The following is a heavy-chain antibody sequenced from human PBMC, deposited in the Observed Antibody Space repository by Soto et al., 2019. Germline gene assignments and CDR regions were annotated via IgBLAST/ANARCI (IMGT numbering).Heavy chain of an antibody. CDR2: IIPIFGTA. Sequence: QVQLVQSGAEVKKPGSSVKVSCKASGGTFSSYAISWVRQAPGQGLEWMGGIIPIFGTANYAQKFQGRVTMTADESTSTAYMELSSLRSEDTAVYYCARRTQPRAGNWYFDLWGRGTLVTVSS. CDR1: GGTFSSYA. J-gene: IGHJ2*01. CDR3: ARRTQPRAGNWYFDL. D-gene: IGHD3-10*01. V-gene: IGHV1-69*01.